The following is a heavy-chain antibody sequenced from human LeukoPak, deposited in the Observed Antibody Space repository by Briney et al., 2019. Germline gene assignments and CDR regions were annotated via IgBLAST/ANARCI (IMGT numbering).Heavy chain of an antibody. Sequence: GGSLRLSCAASGFTFSSYGMHWVRQAPGKGLEWVAVISYDGSNKYYADPVKGRFTISRDNSKNTLYLQMNSLRAEDTAVYYCATQRGRWLFPYWGQGTLVTVSS. CDR1: GFTFSSYG. CDR2: ISYDGSNK. V-gene: IGHV3-30*03. J-gene: IGHJ4*02. D-gene: IGHD3-9*01. CDR3: ATQRGRWLFPY.